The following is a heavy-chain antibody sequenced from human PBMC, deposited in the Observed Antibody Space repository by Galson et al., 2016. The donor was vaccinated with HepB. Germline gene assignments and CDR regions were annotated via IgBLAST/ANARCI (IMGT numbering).Heavy chain of an antibody. CDR1: GFTFSGYG. Sequence: SLRLSCAASGFTFSGYGMHWVRQAPGKGLEWVAVLSYDGRHSYYADSVKGRFTISRDNSKNTLFLQMDSLRPEDTAVYYCAIARSTATSENDACDVWGQGTMVIVSS. D-gene: IGHD2-21*02. CDR3: AIARSTATSENDACDV. J-gene: IGHJ3*01. CDR2: LSYDGRHS. V-gene: IGHV3-30*03.